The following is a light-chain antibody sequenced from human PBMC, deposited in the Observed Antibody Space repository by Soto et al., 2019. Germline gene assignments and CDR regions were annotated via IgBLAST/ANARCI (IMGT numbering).Light chain of an antibody. CDR2: DAS. CDR1: QSVSSGY. V-gene: IGKV3-20*01. CDR3: QQYGGSPPFT. Sequence: EIVLTQSPGTLSLSPGERATPSCRASQSVSSGYLAWYQQKPGQAPRLLIYDASNRATGIPDRFSGSGSGTDFTLTISRLEPEDFAVYYCQQYGGSPPFTFGQGTNVEIK. J-gene: IGKJ2*01.